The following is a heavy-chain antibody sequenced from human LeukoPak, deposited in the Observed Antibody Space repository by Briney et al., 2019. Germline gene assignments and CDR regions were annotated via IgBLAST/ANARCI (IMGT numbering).Heavy chain of an antibody. V-gene: IGHV3-66*01. CDR1: GFTVSSNY. CDR2: IYSGGST. J-gene: IGHJ4*02. CDR3: ARSEMATFDY. Sequence: GGSLRLSCAASGFTVSSNYMSWVRQAPGKGLEWVSVIYSGGSTYYADSVKGRFTISRDNSKNTLYLQMSSLRAEDTAVYYCARSEMATFDYWGQGTLVTVSS. D-gene: IGHD5-24*01.